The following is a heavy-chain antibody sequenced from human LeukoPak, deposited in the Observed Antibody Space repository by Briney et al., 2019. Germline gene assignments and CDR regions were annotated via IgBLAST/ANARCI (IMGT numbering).Heavy chain of an antibody. J-gene: IGHJ4*02. CDR2: MSPHSGNT. Sequence: GASVKVSCKASGYTFINYEINWVRQATGQGLEWMGWMSPHSGNTDYAQRFQDRVTFTRDTSTNTAYMELSSLRSEDTAVYYCARGRQMGAPYYFDSRGQGTLVTVSS. CDR3: ARGRQMGAPYYFDS. CDR1: GYTFINYE. V-gene: IGHV1-8*03. D-gene: IGHD3-16*01.